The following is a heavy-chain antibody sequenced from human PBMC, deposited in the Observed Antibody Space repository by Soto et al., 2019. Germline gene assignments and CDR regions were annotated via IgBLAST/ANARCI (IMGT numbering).Heavy chain of an antibody. Sequence: QVQLVESGGGVVQPGRSLRLSCAASGFTFSIYGMHWVRQAPGKGLEWVALAWFAGSIEYYADSVKGRFTISRDNSKNTLYLQMNSLRAEDTAVYYCARDDHLGYCSGGSCYGLDSWGQGTLVTVSS. J-gene: IGHJ5*01. CDR3: ARDDHLGYCSGGSCYGLDS. CDR1: GFTFSIYG. CDR2: AWFAGSIE. D-gene: IGHD2-15*01. V-gene: IGHV3-33*01.